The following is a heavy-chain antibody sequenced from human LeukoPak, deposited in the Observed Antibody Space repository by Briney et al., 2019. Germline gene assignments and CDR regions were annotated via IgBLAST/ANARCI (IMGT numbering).Heavy chain of an antibody. CDR3: AKGVDYGAYYYFDY. J-gene: IGHJ4*02. CDR2: ISGSGGST. CDR1: GFTFSSYA. Sequence: PGGSLRLSCAASGFTFSSYAMSWVRQAPGKGLEWVSAISGSGGSTYYADSVKGRFTISRDNSKNTLYLQMDSLRAEDTAIYYCAKGVDYGAYYYFDYWGQGTLVTVSS. D-gene: IGHD4-17*01. V-gene: IGHV3-23*01.